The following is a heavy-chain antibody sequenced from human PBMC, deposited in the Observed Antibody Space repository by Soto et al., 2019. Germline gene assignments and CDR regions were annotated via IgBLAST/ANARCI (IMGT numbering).Heavy chain of an antibody. V-gene: IGHV1-69*12. J-gene: IGHJ6*02. Sequence: QVQLVQSGAEVKKPGSSVKVSCKASGGTFSSYAISWVRQAPGQGLEWMGGIIPIFGTANYAQKFQGRVTITAHESTSTAYRELSSLRSEETAVYYCARVGPEETEHWEWSIYCGMDVWGQGTTVTVSS. CDR1: GGTFSSYA. CDR2: IIPIFGTA. CDR3: ARVGPEETEHWEWSIYCGMDV. D-gene: IGHD3-3*01.